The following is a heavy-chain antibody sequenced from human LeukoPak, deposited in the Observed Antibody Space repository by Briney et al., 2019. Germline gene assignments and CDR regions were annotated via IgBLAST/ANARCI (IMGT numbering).Heavy chain of an antibody. Sequence: PGGSLRLSCAASGFTFSNYWMSWVRQAPGKGLEWVSDISSSSSTIYYADFVKGRFTISRDNAKNSLYLEMNSLRAEDTAVYYCARTYYDFWSGYYSHEGNPFDYWGQGTLVTVSS. V-gene: IGHV3-48*01. CDR1: GFTFSNYW. D-gene: IGHD3-3*01. CDR2: ISSSSSTI. CDR3: ARTYYDFWSGYYSHEGNPFDY. J-gene: IGHJ4*02.